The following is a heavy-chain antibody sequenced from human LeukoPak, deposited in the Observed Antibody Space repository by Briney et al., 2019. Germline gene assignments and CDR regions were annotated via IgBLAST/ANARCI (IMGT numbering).Heavy chain of an antibody. CDR3: ARPQLWTHGAFDI. CDR2: INPNSGGT. D-gene: IGHD5-18*01. J-gene: IGHJ3*02. V-gene: IGHV1-2*02. CDR1: GYTFTGYY. Sequence: ASVKVSCKASGYTFTGYYMHWVRQAPGQGLEWMGWINPNSGGTNYAQKFQGRVIMTRDTSISTAYMDLSRLRSDGTAVYYCARPQLWTHGAFDIWGQGTMVTVSS.